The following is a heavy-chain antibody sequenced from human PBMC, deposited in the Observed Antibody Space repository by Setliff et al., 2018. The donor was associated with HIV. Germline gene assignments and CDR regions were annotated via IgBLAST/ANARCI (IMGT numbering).Heavy chain of an antibody. CDR2: ISAYNGNT. CDR1: GYTFTSYG. V-gene: IGHV1-18*01. Sequence: GASVKVSCKASGYTFTSYGISWVRQAPGQGLEWMGWISAYNGNTNYAQKLQGRVTMTTDTSTSTAYMELRSLRSDDTAVYYCASPLGSSGYGAFDIWGQGTMVTVSS. J-gene: IGHJ3*02. D-gene: IGHD3-22*01. CDR3: ASPLGSSGYGAFDI.